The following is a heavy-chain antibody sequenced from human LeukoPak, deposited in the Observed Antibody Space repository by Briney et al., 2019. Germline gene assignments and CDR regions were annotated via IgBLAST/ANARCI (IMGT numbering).Heavy chain of an antibody. V-gene: IGHV4-4*07. CDR2: ISSSGST. CDR3: ARVGSLSRGRNWVDP. D-gene: IGHD2-15*01. J-gene: IGHJ5*02. CDR1: SGSISNYY. Sequence: SETLSLTCTVSSGSISNYYWSWIRQSAGKGLEWIGRISSSGSTNYNPSLKSRVTMSVDRSKNQFSLKLRSVTAADTAVYYCARVGSLSRGRNWVDPWGQGTLVIVS.